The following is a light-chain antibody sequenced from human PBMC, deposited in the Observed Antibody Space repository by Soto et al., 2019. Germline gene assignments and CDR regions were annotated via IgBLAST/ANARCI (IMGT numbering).Light chain of an antibody. Sequence: QSALTQPASVSGSPGQSITISCTGTRSDVGGYNHVSWYQQHPGKAPKLMIYEVSNRPSGVSNRFSGSKSGNTASLTISGLQAEDEADYYCSSYTTSTTRIIFGGGTKLTVL. J-gene: IGLJ2*01. CDR1: RSDVGGYNH. CDR2: EVS. CDR3: SSYTTSTTRII. V-gene: IGLV2-14*01.